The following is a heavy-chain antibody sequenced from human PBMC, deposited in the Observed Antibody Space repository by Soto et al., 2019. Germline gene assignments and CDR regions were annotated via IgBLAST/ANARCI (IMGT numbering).Heavy chain of an antibody. CDR1: GFTFSAYT. D-gene: IGHD2-2*01. CDR2: ITGDSRYI. CDR3: ARDEGHCSSTSCAYDW. Sequence: PVGSLRLSCVASGFTFSAYTMNWVRQAPGKGLEWVSSITGDSRYIYYGDSVNGRFTTSRDNTQKSLYLQLNSLRVEDTALYYCARDEGHCSSTSCAYDWWGQGTQVTVSS. V-gene: IGHV3-21*01. J-gene: IGHJ4*02.